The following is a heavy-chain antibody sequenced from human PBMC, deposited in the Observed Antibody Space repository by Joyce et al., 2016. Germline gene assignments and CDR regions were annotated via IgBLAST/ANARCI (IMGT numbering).Heavy chain of an antibody. CDR2: IKDDGIST. J-gene: IGHJ4*02. CDR1: GSTFNNLW. V-gene: IGHV3-74*01. Sequence: EVQLVESGGGLVQPGGSLRLSCVVSGSTFNNLWIHWVRHAPGKGLVWVLGIKDDGISTFYADSVKGRFTISRDDAKNTVYLQMNSLRAEDTALYYCAGVFDYWGQGTLVTVSS. CDR3: AGVFDY.